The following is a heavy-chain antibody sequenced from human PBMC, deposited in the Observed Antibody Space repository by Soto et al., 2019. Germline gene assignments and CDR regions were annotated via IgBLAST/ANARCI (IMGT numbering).Heavy chain of an antibody. V-gene: IGHV4-4*08. CDR3: VRSYMGRGVWD. CDR1: GGYISGYF. Sequence: SEILSLTCTVSGGYISGYFCSWVRQSPGKRLEWIGIISSSGNTDYNPSLRSRVTMSLDMSNNQFSLKLISVTAADTAVYYCVRSYMGRGVWDWGQGAQVTVSS. CDR2: ISSSGNT. D-gene: IGHD3-10*01. J-gene: IGHJ4*02.